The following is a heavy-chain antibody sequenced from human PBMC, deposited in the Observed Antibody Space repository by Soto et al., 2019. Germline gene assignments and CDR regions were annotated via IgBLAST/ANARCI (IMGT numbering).Heavy chain of an antibody. D-gene: IGHD3-22*01. CDR1: GFTFSSYA. CDR2: ISYDGSNK. Sequence: QVQLVESGGGVVQPGRSLRLSCAASGFTFSSYAMHWVRQAPGKGLEWVAVISYDGSNKYYADAVKGRFTISRDNSKNTMYLQMNSLRAEDTAVYYCTRDHDYYDSSGQTYHFDYLVQGTMVTVSS. J-gene: IGHJ4*02. CDR3: TRDHDYYDSSGQTYHFDY. V-gene: IGHV3-30-3*01.